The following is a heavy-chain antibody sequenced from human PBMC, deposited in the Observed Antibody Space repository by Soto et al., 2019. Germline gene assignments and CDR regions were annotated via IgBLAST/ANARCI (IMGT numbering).Heavy chain of an antibody. J-gene: IGHJ6*02. CDR1: GGSISRGGYY. V-gene: IGHV4-31*03. CDR2: IYYSGNT. D-gene: IGHD2-21*02. CDR3: ARVCGGDCHNGMDV. Sequence: QVQLQESSPGLVKPSQTLSLTCTVSGGSISRGGYYWTWLRQHPVKGLEWMGYIYYSGNTYYNLSLKSRVTTSLDTSKNQFSLKLSSVTAADTAVYYCARVCGGDCHNGMDVWGQGTTVTVSS.